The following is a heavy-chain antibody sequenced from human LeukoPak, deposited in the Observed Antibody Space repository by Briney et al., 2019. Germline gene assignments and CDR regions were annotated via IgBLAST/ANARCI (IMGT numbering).Heavy chain of an antibody. D-gene: IGHD7-27*01. J-gene: IGHJ4*02. CDR1: GFTFSSYG. V-gene: IGHV3-30*02. CDR2: IRYDGSNK. CDR3: AKDRWAGDEGYYFDY. Sequence: GGSLRLSCAASGFTFSSYGMHWVRQAPGKGLEWVAFIRYDGSNKYYADSVKGRFTISRDNSKNTLYLQMSSLRAEDTAVYYCAKDRWAGDEGYYFDYWGQGTLVTVSS.